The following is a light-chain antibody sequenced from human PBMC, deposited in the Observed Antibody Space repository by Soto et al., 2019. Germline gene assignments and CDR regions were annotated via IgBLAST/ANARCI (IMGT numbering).Light chain of an antibody. CDR1: QSVSSN. V-gene: IGKV3-15*01. CDR3: QQYNNWPPA. Sequence: EIVMTQSPAPLSVSPGERATLSCRASQSVSSNLAWYQQKPGQAPRLLIYGASTRATGIPARFSGSGSGTEFTLTISSLQSEDFAAYYCQQYNNWPPAFGQGTKVEIK. CDR2: GAS. J-gene: IGKJ1*01.